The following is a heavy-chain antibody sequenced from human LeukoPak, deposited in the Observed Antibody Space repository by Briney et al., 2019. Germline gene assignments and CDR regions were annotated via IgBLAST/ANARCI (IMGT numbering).Heavy chain of an antibody. CDR2: IYYSGST. CDR3: VGGPGSLLH. J-gene: IGHJ4*02. V-gene: IGHV4-31*03. CDR1: GGSISSGGYY. Sequence: SETLSLTCTVSGGSISSGGYYWSWIRQHPGKGLEWIGYIYYSGSTYYNPSLKSRVTISVDTSKNQFSLHLNSVTPEDTAVYYCVGGPGSLLHWGQGILVTVSS.